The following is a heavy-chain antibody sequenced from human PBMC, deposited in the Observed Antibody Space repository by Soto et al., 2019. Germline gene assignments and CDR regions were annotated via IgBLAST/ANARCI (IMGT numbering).Heavy chain of an antibody. J-gene: IGHJ6*02. Sequence: PGGSLRLSCAASGFTFSSYAMNWVRQAPGKGLDWVSAVSGSGDSTYYGDSVKGRLTISRDNSKNTLYLQMNSLRAEDTAVYYCAKARYSSTWYGMDVWGQGITDTVYS. V-gene: IGHV3-23*01. CDR2: VSGSGDST. CDR3: AKARYSSTWYGMDV. CDR1: GFTFSSYA. D-gene: IGHD3-9*01.